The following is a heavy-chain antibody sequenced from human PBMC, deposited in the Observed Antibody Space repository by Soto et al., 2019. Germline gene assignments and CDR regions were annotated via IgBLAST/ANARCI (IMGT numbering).Heavy chain of an antibody. CDR3: ARGWFGPDV. D-gene: IGHD3-10*01. J-gene: IGHJ6*04. CDR2: IDNAGTDS. V-gene: IGHV3-74*01. CDR1: GFTLRGRS. Sequence: GGSLRLSCAASGFTLRGRSMHWVRRAPGKGLVWVSGIDNAGTDSTYADSVKGRFTSSRDNAKNMLYLQMNSLRVEDTAVYYCARGWFGPDVWGKGTTVTVSS.